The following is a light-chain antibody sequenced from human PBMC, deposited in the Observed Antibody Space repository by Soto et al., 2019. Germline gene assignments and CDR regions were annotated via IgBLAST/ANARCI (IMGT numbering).Light chain of an antibody. CDR1: SSDVGSYNL. CDR3: YSYVGSSTYVV. V-gene: IGLV2-23*01. Sequence: QSALTQPASVSGSPGQSITISCTGTSSDVGSYNLVSWYQQHPGKAPKLMIYEGSKRPSGVSNRFSGSKSGNTASLTISGLQAEDEADYYCYSYVGSSTYVVFGGGTKLTVL. CDR2: EGS. J-gene: IGLJ2*01.